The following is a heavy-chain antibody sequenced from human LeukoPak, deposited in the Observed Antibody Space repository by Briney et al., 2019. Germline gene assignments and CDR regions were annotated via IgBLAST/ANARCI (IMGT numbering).Heavy chain of an antibody. J-gene: IGHJ4*02. Sequence: GGSLRLSCAASGFTVSSNYMSWVRQAPGKGLEWVSVIYSGGSTYYADSVKGRFTISRDNSKNTLYLQMNSLRAEDTAVYYCARDNYYDSSYFDYWGQGTLVTVSS. D-gene: IGHD3-22*01. CDR1: GFTVSSNY. CDR3: ARDNYYDSSYFDY. V-gene: IGHV3-53*05. CDR2: IYSGGST.